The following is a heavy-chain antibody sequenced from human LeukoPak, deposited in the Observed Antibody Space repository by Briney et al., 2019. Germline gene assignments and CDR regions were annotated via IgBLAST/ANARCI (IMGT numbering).Heavy chain of an antibody. CDR3: ARARLSIVRGITNFDY. J-gene: IGHJ4*02. CDR2: IYYSGST. V-gene: IGHV4-59*08. Sequence: SETLSLTCTVSGGSISSYYWSWIRQPPGKGLKWIGYIYYSGSTSYSPSLRSRVTISVDTSKNQFSLILSSVTAADTAVYFCARARLSIVRGITNFDYWGQGTVVTVSS. D-gene: IGHD3-10*01. CDR1: GGSISSYY.